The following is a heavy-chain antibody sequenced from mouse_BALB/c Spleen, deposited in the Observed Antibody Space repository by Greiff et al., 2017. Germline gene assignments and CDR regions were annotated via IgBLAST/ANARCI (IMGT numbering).Heavy chain of an antibody. V-gene: IGHV5-12-1*01. J-gene: IGHJ4*01. CDR2: ISSGGGST. CDR1: GFAFSSYD. D-gene: IGHD2-2*01. CDR3: ARQMGLRNAMDY. Sequence: EVQLVESGGGLVKPGGSLKLSCAASGFAFSSYDMSWVRQTPEKRLEWVAYISSGGGSTYYPDTVKGRFTISRDNAKNTLYLQMSSLKSEDTAMYYCARQMGLRNAMDYWGQGTSVTVSS.